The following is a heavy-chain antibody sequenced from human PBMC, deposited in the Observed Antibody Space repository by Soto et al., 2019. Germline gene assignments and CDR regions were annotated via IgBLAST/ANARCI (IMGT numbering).Heavy chain of an antibody. Sequence: QVQLVQSGAEVKKPGASVKVSCKASGYTFTSYGISWVRQAPGQGLEWMGWISAYNGNTNYAQKLQGRVTMTTDTSTSTDYMELRSLRSDDTGVYYCARDGAYDFWSGYLYYYMDVWGKGTTVTVSS. V-gene: IGHV1-18*01. CDR3: ARDGAYDFWSGYLYYYMDV. D-gene: IGHD3-3*01. CDR1: GYTFTSYG. J-gene: IGHJ6*03. CDR2: ISAYNGNT.